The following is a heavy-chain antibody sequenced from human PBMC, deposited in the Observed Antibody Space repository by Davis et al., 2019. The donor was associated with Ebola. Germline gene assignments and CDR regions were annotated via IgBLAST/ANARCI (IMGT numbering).Heavy chain of an antibody. V-gene: IGHV3-30*18. CDR1: GFTFSSYG. D-gene: IGHD1-26*01. Sequence: GESLKISCAASGFTFSSYGMHWVRQAPGKGLEWVAVISYDGSNKYYADSVKGRFTISRDNSKNTLYLQMNSLRAEDTAVYYCAKTGGRYYYYGMDVWGQGTTVTVSS. CDR3: AKTGGRYYYYGMDV. J-gene: IGHJ6*02. CDR2: ISYDGSNK.